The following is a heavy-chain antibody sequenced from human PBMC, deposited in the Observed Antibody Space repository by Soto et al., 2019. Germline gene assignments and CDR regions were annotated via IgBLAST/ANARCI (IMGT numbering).Heavy chain of an antibody. V-gene: IGHV1-18*01. CDR3: ARRFGYYGSGSYYPDY. CDR1: GYTFTSYG. J-gene: IGHJ4*02. CDR2: ISAYNGNT. Sequence: WASVKVSCKASGYTFTSYGISWVRQAPGQGLEWMGWISAYNGNTNYAQKLQGRVTMTTDTSTSTAYMELRSLRSDDTAVYYCARRFGYYGSGSYYPDYWGQGTLVTVSS. D-gene: IGHD3-10*01.